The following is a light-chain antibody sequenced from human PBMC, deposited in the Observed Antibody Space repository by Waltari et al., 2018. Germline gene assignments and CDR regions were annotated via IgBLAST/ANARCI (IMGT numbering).Light chain of an antibody. Sequence: IQMTQSPSSLSASVGDRVTIICQASQDITNNLAWYQQKPGKVSKLLIYKASTLHSGVPSRFSGSGSGTLFTLTISSLQPEDFATYFCQHGYGAPPTFGRGTKVEI. J-gene: IGKJ4*01. CDR2: KAS. V-gene: IGKV1-6*01. CDR1: QDITNN. CDR3: QHGYGAPPT.